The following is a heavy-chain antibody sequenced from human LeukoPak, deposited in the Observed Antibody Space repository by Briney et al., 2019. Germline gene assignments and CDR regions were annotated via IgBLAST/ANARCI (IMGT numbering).Heavy chain of an antibody. CDR1: GYRFIDYW. J-gene: IGHJ4*02. D-gene: IGHD3-3*02. Sequence: GESLKISCQGSGYRFIDYWIGWVRQMPGKGLEWMGIIYPGDSDTRYSPSFQGQVTISADKSISTAYLQWSSLKASDTAMYYCARQISYFDYWGQGTLVTVSS. CDR3: ARQISYFDY. V-gene: IGHV5-51*01. CDR2: IYPGDSDT.